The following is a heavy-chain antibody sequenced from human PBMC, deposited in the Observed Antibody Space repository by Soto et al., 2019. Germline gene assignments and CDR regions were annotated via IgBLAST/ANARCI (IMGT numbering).Heavy chain of an antibody. CDR2: ISWDGGST. Sequence: PGGSLRLSCAASGFTFDDYTMHWVRQAPGKGLEWVSLISWDGGSTYYADSVKGRFTISRDNSKNSLYLQMNSLRTEDTALYYCAKGAGDCSGGSCYSDVWGQGTTVTVSS. D-gene: IGHD2-15*01. J-gene: IGHJ6*02. CDR3: AKGAGDCSGGSCYSDV. CDR1: GFTFDDYT. V-gene: IGHV3-43*01.